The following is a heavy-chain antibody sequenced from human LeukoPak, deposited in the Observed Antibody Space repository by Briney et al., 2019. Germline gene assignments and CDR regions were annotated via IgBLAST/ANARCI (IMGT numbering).Heavy chain of an antibody. Sequence: PSETLSLTCTVSGGSISSNTYYWGWIRQPPGKGLEWIGSIYYSGSTYYNPSLKSPVTISVDTSKNQFSLKLSSVTAADTAVYYCARRVAYCSGGRCFSTWYFDLWGRGTLVTVSS. J-gene: IGHJ2*01. CDR2: IYYSGST. D-gene: IGHD2-15*01. V-gene: IGHV4-39*01. CDR1: GGSISSNTYY. CDR3: ARRVAYCSGGRCFSTWYFDL.